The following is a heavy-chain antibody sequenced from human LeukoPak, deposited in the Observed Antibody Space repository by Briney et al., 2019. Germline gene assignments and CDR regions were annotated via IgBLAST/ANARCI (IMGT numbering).Heavy chain of an antibody. CDR1: GYTFTSYD. J-gene: IGHJ4*02. CDR3: ARAGGYCGRISCPYYFDY. CDR2: MNPNSGNT. V-gene: IGHV1-8*01. D-gene: IGHD2-15*01. Sequence: ASVTVSCKASGYTFTSYDINWVRQATGQGLEWMGWMNPNSGNTGYAQKFQGRVTMTRNTSISTAYMELSSLRSEDTAVYYCARAGGYCGRISCPYYFDYWGQGSLVAVSS.